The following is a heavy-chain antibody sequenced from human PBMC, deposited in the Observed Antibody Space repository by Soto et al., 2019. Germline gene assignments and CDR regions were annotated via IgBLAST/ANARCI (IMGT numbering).Heavy chain of an antibody. V-gene: IGHV1-18*01. D-gene: IGHD3-3*01. CDR3: ARVGVDLWSAYYGNYFNY. J-gene: IGHJ4*02. CDR1: GYTFTRYC. CDR2: ISTYNGDT. Sequence: ASVKVSCKASGYTFTRYCISWVRQAPGQGLEWTGWISTYNGDTNYAQKLQGRVTMTTDTSTSTAYMELRSLRSDDTAVYYCARVGVDLWSAYYGNYFNYWGQGTLVTVSS.